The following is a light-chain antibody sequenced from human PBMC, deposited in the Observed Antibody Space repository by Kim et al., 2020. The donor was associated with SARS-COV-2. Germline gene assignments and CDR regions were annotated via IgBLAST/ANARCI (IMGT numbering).Light chain of an antibody. Sequence: DIQMTQSPSSLSAYVGDRVTIPCRASQGISNYLAWYQKKPGKVPKVLIHAASTLQSGVPSRFSGRGSGTDLTLTISCLQPEDVATYYCQIDNSAPPALRTFGQGTKVDIK. CDR2: AAS. CDR1: QGISNY. J-gene: IGKJ1*01. CDR3: QIDNSAPPALRT. V-gene: IGKV1-27*01.